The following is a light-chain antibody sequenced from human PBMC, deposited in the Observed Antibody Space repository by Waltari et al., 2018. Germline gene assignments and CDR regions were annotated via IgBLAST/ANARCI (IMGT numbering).Light chain of an antibody. V-gene: IGLV7-46*01. CDR3: LLSYSGARWV. J-gene: IGLJ3*02. Sequence: WFQNTRGPAPRIVIDETGNKHTGTPARFCGSRLGGKAALTLSGAQSEDEAEYHCLLSYSGARWVFGGGTRLTVL. CDR2: ETG.